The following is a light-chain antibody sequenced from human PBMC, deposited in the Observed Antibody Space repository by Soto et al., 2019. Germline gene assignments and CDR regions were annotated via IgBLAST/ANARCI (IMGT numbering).Light chain of an antibody. Sequence: EIVMTQSPATLSLSPGERAALSCRASQSVSSSLAWYQQKPGQAPRRLIYGASTRATGSPARFSGSGSGTDFTLTISSLQSEDFAVYYCHQYNNWPSSFGLGTKVDIK. CDR2: GAS. V-gene: IGKV3-15*01. J-gene: IGKJ3*01. CDR3: HQYNNWPSS. CDR1: QSVSSS.